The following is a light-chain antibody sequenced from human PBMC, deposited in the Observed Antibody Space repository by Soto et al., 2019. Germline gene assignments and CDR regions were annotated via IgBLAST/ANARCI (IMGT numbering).Light chain of an antibody. Sequence: DVQMTQSPSSLSAFVGDRVTITCRASQGIAPYLAWFQQKPGKVPKLLIYATSTLQSWGPSRFSGSGSGTDFTLTISSLQPEDVATYYCQKYNSAPLTFGGGTKVEIK. CDR1: QGIAPY. CDR2: ATS. J-gene: IGKJ4*01. CDR3: QKYNSAPLT. V-gene: IGKV1-27*01.